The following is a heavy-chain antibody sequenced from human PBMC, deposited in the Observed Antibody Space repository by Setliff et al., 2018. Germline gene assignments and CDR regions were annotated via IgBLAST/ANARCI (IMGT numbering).Heavy chain of an antibody. CDR3: ASHRGRPSSGPCFDY. Sequence: GESLKISCKGSGYSFTNYWIGWVRQMPGKGLEWMGIIYPLDSDTRYSPSFQGQVTISADKSISTAYLQWSSLKASDTAMYYCASHRGRPSSGPCFDYWGQGTPVTVSS. CDR1: GYSFTNYW. J-gene: IGHJ4*02. D-gene: IGHD2-15*01. V-gene: IGHV5-51*01. CDR2: IYPLDSDT.